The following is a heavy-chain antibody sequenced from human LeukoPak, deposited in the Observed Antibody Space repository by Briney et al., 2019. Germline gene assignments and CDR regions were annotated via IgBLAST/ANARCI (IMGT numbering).Heavy chain of an antibody. CDR1: RFTFSSYG. CDR2: ISYDGSHE. CDR3: AKSQLIGSYHPPGC. D-gene: IGHD1-26*01. Sequence: PGGSLRLSCAASRFTFSSYGIHWVRQAPGKGLEWVALISYDGSHEYYPASVKGRFTISRDNSKNTLSLQMNSLRPEDTAVYYCAKSQLIGSYHPPGCWGQGTLVTVSS. J-gene: IGHJ4*02. V-gene: IGHV3-30*18.